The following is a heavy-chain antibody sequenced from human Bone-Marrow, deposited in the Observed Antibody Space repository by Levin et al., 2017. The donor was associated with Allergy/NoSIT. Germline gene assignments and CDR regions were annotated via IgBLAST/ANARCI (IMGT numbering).Heavy chain of an antibody. J-gene: IGHJ4*02. CDR2: ISGSGGST. Sequence: PGESLKISCAASGFTFSSYAMSWVRQAPGKGLEWVSAISGSGGSTYYADSVKGRFTISRDNSKNTLYLQMNSLRAEDTAVYYCAKKRGPFGSYWACYFDYWGQGTLVTVSS. D-gene: IGHD1-26*01. V-gene: IGHV3-23*01. CDR1: GFTFSSYA. CDR3: AKKRGPFGSYWACYFDY.